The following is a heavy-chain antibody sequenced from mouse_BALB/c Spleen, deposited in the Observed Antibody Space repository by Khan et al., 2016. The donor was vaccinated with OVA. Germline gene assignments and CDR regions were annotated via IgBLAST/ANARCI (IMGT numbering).Heavy chain of an antibody. D-gene: IGHD1-1*01. J-gene: IGHJ4*01. CDR3: ARKNYYGYAMDY. Sequence: EVKLEESGPGLVKPSQSLSLTYTVTGYSITSDYAWDWIRQFPGNKLEWMGYISYGGSTSYNPSLKSRISITRDTSKNQFFLQLNSVTTEDTATYYCARKNYYGYAMDYWGQGTSVTVSS. V-gene: IGHV3-2*02. CDR1: GYSITSDYA. CDR2: ISYGGST.